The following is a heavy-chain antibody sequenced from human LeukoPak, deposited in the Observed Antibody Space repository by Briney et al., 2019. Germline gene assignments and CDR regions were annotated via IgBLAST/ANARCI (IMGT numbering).Heavy chain of an antibody. Sequence: GGSLRLSCAASGFTVSSNYMSWVRQAPGKGLECDSVIYSGGSTYYADSVKGRFTISRDNSKNTLYLQMNSLRAEDTAVYYCARYCSGGSCYGPDYWGQGTLVTVSS. V-gene: IGHV3-66*01. CDR2: IYSGGST. J-gene: IGHJ4*02. CDR1: GFTVSSNY. CDR3: ARYCSGGSCYGPDY. D-gene: IGHD2-15*01.